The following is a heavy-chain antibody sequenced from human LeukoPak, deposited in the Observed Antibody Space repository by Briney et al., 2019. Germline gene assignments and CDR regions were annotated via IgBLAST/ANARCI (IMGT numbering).Heavy chain of an antibody. CDR2: ISSSSSCI. D-gene: IGHD6-13*01. J-gene: IGHJ4*02. CDR1: GFTFSSYS. Sequence: PGGSLRLSCGASGFTFSSYSMNWVRQAPGKGLEWVSSISSSSSCIYYADSVKGRFTISRDNAKNSLYLQMNSLRAEDTAVYYCAREGIAAAGHDYWGQGTLVTVSS. CDR3: AREGIAAAGHDY. V-gene: IGHV3-21*01.